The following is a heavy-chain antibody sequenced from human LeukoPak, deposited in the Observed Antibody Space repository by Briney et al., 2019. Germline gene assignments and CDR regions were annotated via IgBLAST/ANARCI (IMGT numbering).Heavy chain of an antibody. Sequence: GRSLRLSCVASGFTFSSHSMHWVRQAPGMGLEYVSGIRSNGGSTYFAKSVKGRFTISRDNSKNTLDLQMGSLRAEDMAVYYCARRGSGWEFDYWGQGTLVTVSS. CDR2: IRSNGGST. CDR1: GFTFSSHS. D-gene: IGHD6-19*01. J-gene: IGHJ4*02. V-gene: IGHV3-64*01. CDR3: ARRGSGWEFDY.